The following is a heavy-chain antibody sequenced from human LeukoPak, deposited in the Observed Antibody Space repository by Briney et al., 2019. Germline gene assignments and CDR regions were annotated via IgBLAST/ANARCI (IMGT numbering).Heavy chain of an antibody. V-gene: IGHV3-30*18. Sequence: AGGSLRLSCAASGFTFSSYGIHWVRQAPGKGLEWVAVISYDGGNKYYADSVKGRFTISRDNSQSTMYLEMNSLRPKDTAVYYCAKDRYRVTSMAEYFDYWGQGTLVTVSS. CDR3: AKDRYRVTSMAEYFDY. CDR1: GFTFSSYG. J-gene: IGHJ4*02. CDR2: ISYDGGNK. D-gene: IGHD2/OR15-2a*01.